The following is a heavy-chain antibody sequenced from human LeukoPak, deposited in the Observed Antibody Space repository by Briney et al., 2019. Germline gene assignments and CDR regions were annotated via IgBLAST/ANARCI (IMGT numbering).Heavy chain of an antibody. CDR3: ARATVTETTRFDY. D-gene: IGHD4-17*01. J-gene: IGHJ4*02. CDR1: GGSISSGGYY. CDR2: IYHSGST. V-gene: IGHV4-30-2*01. Sequence: SQTLSLTCTVSGGSISSGGYYWSWIRQPPGKGLEWIGYIYHSGSTYYNPSLKSRVTISVDRSKNQFSLKLISVTAADTAVYYCARATVTETTRFDYWGQGTLVTVSS.